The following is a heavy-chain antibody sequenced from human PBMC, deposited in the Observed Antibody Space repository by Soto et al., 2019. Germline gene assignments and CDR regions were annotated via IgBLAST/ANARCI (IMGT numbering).Heavy chain of an antibody. CDR3: AREPAYYRHTGGSPGWVGFDI. Sequence: QVQLQESGPGLVKPSQALSLTCTVSGDSISSGNYYWSWLRQHPGKGLEWIAYISYSGSTYYNPSLKSRVAISVDTSENQFSLKLISVTAADTAVYFCAREPAYYRHTGGSPGWVGFDIWGQGTMVTVSS. V-gene: IGHV4-31*03. D-gene: IGHD2-8*02. CDR2: ISYSGST. J-gene: IGHJ3*02. CDR1: GDSISSGNYY.